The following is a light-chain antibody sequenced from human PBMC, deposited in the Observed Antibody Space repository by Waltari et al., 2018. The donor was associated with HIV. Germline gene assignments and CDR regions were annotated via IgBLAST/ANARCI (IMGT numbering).Light chain of an antibody. CDR1: QSVFFSSNKRNY. Sequence: DIVMTQSPDSLAVSLGARATINCQSSQSVFFSSNKRNYISWYQQKPGQPPKLIICWASTRQSGVPDRFSGSGSGTNFTLSISSLQAEDVAVYFCQQTYTTPPTFGGGTKVEI. CDR2: WAS. J-gene: IGKJ4*01. V-gene: IGKV4-1*01. CDR3: QQTYTTPPT.